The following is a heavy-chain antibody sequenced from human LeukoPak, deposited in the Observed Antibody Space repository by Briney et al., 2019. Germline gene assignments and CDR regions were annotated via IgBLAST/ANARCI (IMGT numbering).Heavy chain of an antibody. J-gene: IGHJ4*02. CDR2: ISVSGGST. CDR3: ARDGPERWLQLRLDY. V-gene: IGHV3-23*01. CDR1: GFTFSSYG. Sequence: GGSLRSSCAASGFTFSSYGMSWVGQAPGKGLEWVSAISVSGGSTYYADSVKGRFTISRDNSKNTLYLQMNSLRAEDTAVYYCARDGPERWLQLRLDYWGQGTLVTVSS. D-gene: IGHD5-24*01.